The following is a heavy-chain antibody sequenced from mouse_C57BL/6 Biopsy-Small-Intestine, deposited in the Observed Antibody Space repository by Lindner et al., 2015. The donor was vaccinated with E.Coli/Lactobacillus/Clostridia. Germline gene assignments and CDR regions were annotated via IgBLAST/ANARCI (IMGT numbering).Heavy chain of an antibody. CDR1: GYTFTDYN. CDR3: ARDYGSRSYYFDY. J-gene: IGHJ2*01. Sequence: VQLQESGPELVKPGASMKMSCKATGYTFTDYNMHWVRQSHGKSLEWIGYINPSNGGTSYNQKFIGKATLTVNKSSSTAYMELRSLTSEDSAVYYCARDYGSRSYYFDYWGQGTTLTVSS. D-gene: IGHD1-1*01. V-gene: IGHV1-22*01. CDR2: INPSNGGT.